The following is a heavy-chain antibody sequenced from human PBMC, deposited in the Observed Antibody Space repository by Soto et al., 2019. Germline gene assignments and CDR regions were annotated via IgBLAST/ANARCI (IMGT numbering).Heavy chain of an antibody. CDR1: GYTFSTYH. V-gene: IGHV1-46*01. J-gene: IGHJ4*02. Sequence: ASVKVSCKTSGYTFSTYHMHWVRLAPGQGLEWVGIIKSSGDITLYAQKFQGRVTMSKDTSTSTVYMEVSSLRSEDTAVYYCAREPPNPSLFACWGQGTQVTVSS. CDR3: AREPPNPSLFAC. D-gene: IGHD7-27*01. CDR2: IKSSGDIT.